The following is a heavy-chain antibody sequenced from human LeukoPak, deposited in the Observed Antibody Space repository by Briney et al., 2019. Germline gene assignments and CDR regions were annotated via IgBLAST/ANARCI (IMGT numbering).Heavy chain of an antibody. CDR2: IYYSGST. CDR1: GGSICSYY. Sequence: SETLSLTCTVSGGSICSYYWSWIRQPPGKGLEWIGYIYYSGSTNYNPSLKSRVTISVDTSKNQFSLKLSSVTAADTAVYYCERAKTKYYCDYWGQGTLVTVSS. V-gene: IGHV4-59*01. CDR3: ERAKTKYYCDY. J-gene: IGHJ4*02. D-gene: IGHD1-1*01.